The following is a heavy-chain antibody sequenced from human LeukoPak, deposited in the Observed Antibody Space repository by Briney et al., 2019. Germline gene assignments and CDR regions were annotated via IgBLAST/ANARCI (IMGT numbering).Heavy chain of an antibody. Sequence: SETLSLTCTVSGGSISSYYWSWIRQPAGKGLEWIGRIYTSGSTNYNPSLKSRVTMSVDTSKNQFSLKLSSVTAADTAVYYCARHGSHMIVVVQFDYWGQGTLVTVPS. J-gene: IGHJ4*02. CDR1: GGSISSYY. V-gene: IGHV4-4*07. D-gene: IGHD3-22*01. CDR3: ARHGSHMIVVVQFDY. CDR2: IYTSGST.